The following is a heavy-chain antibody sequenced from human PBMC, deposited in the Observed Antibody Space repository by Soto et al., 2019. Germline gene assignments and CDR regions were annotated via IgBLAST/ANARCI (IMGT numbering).Heavy chain of an antibody. J-gene: IGHJ4*02. V-gene: IGHV4-34*01. CDR3: ASTLITFGENIANY. CDR2: INHRGST. D-gene: IGHD3-16*01. Sequence: SETLSLTCAVSGGSFSRYYYIWVRQPPGKGLEWIGEINHRGSTIYNPSLKSRVTISVDTSKNQFSLKLTSVTAADTAVYYCASTLITFGENIANYWGPGTLVTVSS. CDR1: GGSFSRYY.